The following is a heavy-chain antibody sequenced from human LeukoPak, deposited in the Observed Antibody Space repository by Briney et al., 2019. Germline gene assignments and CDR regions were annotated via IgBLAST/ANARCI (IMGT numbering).Heavy chain of an antibody. Sequence: GGSLRLSCAASGFTFSGYWMSWVRQAPGKGLEWVANIKQDGSEKYYVDSVKGRFTISRDNAKNSLYLQMNSLRAEDTAVYYCASAYYDFWSGYGPFDYWGQGTLVTVSS. D-gene: IGHD3-3*01. CDR3: ASAYYDFWSGYGPFDY. V-gene: IGHV3-7*01. J-gene: IGHJ4*02. CDR2: IKQDGSEK. CDR1: GFTFSGYW.